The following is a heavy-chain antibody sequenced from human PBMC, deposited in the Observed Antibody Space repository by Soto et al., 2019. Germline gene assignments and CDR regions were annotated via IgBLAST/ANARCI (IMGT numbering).Heavy chain of an antibody. CDR2: IHHSRGI. CDR1: GDSISSPNW. Sequence: LSLTCTVSGDSISSPNWWNWVRQTPGKGLEWIGEIHHSRGINYNPSLKSRVTISVDKSNNLSSLKLSSMTAADTAVYFCARARQDCSTASCYLDPWGQGTLVTVSS. D-gene: IGHD2-2*01. V-gene: IGHV4-4*01. J-gene: IGHJ5*02. CDR3: ARARQDCSTASCYLDP.